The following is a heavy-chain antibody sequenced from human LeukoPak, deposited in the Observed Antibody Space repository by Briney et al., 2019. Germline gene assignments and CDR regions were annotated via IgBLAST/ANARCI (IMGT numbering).Heavy chain of an antibody. D-gene: IGHD2-21*02. J-gene: IGHJ6*02. V-gene: IGHV3-11*01. CDR1: GFTFSDYY. CDR3: ATRVYCGGDCYSSHGMDV. Sequence: GGSLRLSCAASGFTFSDYYMSWIRQAPGKGLEWVSYINNSGITIYYADSVKGRFTISRDNAKNSLYLQMNSLRPEDTAVYYCATRVYCGGDCYSSHGMDVWGPGTTVTVSS. CDR2: INNSGITI.